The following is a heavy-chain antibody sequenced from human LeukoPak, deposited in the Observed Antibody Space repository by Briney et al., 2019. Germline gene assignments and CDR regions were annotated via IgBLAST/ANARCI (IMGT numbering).Heavy chain of an antibody. V-gene: IGHV3-30*02. D-gene: IGHD1-26*01. CDR2: IRYDGSNK. CDR1: GFTFSSYG. CDR3: AKDRGSYYTHAFDY. J-gene: IGHJ4*02. Sequence: PGGSLRLSCAASGFTFSSYGMHWVRQAPGKGLEWVAFIRYDGSNKYYADSVKGRLTISRDNSKNTLYLQMNSLRPEDTALYYCAKDRGSYYTHAFDYWGQGTLVTVSS.